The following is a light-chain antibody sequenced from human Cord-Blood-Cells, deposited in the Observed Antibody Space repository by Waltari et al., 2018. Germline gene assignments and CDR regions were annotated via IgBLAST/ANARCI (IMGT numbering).Light chain of an antibody. Sequence: DIVMTQSPDSLAVSLGERATINCKSSQSVLYSSNNKNYLAWYQQKPGQPPKLLIYWASTREAGVPDRFSGSGSGTDFTLTISNLQAEDVAVYYWQQYYSTLTFGGGTKVEIK. J-gene: IGKJ4*01. CDR2: WAS. V-gene: IGKV4-1*01. CDR3: QQYYSTLT. CDR1: QSVLYSSNNKNY.